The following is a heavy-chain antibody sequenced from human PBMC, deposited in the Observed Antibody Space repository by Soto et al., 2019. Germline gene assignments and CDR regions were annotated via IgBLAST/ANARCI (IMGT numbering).Heavy chain of an antibody. J-gene: IGHJ4*02. Sequence: PCVSMRLSGSVSGFPLTTYGFNWVRPAQGKGLEWVSSVSKSDYTYYSYSVKGRFTISSDNDQNSVSLQMNNLRAEDTAVYYCAREDSIIIPAVADCWGQGTLVTV. CDR1: GFPLTTYG. CDR2: VSKSDYT. CDR3: AREDSIIIPAVADC. V-gene: IGHV3-21*01. D-gene: IGHD6-19*01.